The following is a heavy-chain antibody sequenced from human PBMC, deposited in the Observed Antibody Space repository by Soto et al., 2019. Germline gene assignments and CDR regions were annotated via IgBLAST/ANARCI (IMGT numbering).Heavy chain of an antibody. CDR1: GGSISSSNW. Sequence: SETLSLTCAVSGGSISSSNWWSWVRQPPGKGLEWIGEIYHSGSTNYNPSLKSRVTISVDKSKNQFSLKPSSVTAADTAVYYCARSPQNITMVRGVLDYWGQGTLVTVSS. CDR3: ARSPQNITMVRGVLDY. V-gene: IGHV4-4*02. D-gene: IGHD3-10*01. CDR2: IYHSGST. J-gene: IGHJ4*02.